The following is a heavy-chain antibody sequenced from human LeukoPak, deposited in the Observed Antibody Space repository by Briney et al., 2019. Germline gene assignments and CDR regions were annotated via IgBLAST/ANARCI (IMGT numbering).Heavy chain of an antibody. D-gene: IGHD3-9*01. CDR1: SGSFSGYY. Sequence: PSETLSLTCAVYSGSFSGYYWSWIRQPPGKGLEWIGEINHSGSTNYNPSLKSRVTISVDTSKNQFSLKLSSVTAADTAVYYCAIETYYDILTGPSGAFNIWAKGQWSPSLQ. CDR2: INHSGST. J-gene: IGHJ3*02. V-gene: IGHV4-34*01. CDR3: AIETYYDILTGPSGAFNI.